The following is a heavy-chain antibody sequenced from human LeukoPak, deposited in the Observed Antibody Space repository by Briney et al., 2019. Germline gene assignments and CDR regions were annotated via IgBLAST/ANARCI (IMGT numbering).Heavy chain of an antibody. V-gene: IGHV3-11*01. D-gene: IGHD3-10*01. CDR2: ISSSGTTI. CDR1: GFTFSDYY. CDR3: ASLRGVNR. J-gene: IGHJ4*02. Sequence: PGGSLRLSCAASGFTFSDYYMSWIRQPPGKGLEWVSYISSSGTTIYYADSVRGRFTVSRDNAKNSLYLQMDSLSVEDTAVYYCASLRGVNRWGQGTLVTVSS.